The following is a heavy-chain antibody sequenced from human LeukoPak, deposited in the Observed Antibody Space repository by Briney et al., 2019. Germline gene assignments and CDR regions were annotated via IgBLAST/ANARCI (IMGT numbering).Heavy chain of an antibody. CDR2: IIPIFGTA. V-gene: IGHV1-69*05. Sequence: GASVKVSCKASGGTFSSYAISWVRQAPGQGLEWMGGIIPIFGTANYAQKFQGRVTITTDESTSTAYMELSSLRSEDTAVYYRALPRIEYSISDAFDIWGQGTMVTVSS. CDR1: GGTFSSYA. CDR3: ALPRIEYSISDAFDI. J-gene: IGHJ3*02. D-gene: IGHD6-6*01.